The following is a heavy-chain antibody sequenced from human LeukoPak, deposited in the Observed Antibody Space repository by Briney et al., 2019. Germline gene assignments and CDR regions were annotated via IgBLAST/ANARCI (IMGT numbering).Heavy chain of an antibody. CDR3: ASGEPTDSSRLDY. V-gene: IGHV1-69*06. D-gene: IGHD6-13*01. J-gene: IGHJ4*02. Sequence: SVTVSCKASGCTFSSYAISWVRQAPAQGLELMGGIIPIFSTANYAQKFQGRVTITADKSTNTAYMELSSLRSDDTAVYYCASGEPTDSSRLDYWGQGTLVTVSS. CDR2: IIPIFSTA. CDR1: GCTFSSYA.